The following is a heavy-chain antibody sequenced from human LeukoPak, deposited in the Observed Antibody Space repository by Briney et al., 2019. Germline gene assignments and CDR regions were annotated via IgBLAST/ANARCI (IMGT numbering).Heavy chain of an antibody. CDR3: ARDRWSGSYYYYMDV. CDR1: GFTFSDYY. D-gene: IGHD3-3*01. V-gene: IGHV3-11*04. J-gene: IGHJ6*03. Sequence: GRSLRLSCAASGFTFSDYYMSWIRQAPGKGLEWVSYISSSGSTIYYADSVKGRFTISRDNAKNSLYLQMNSLRAEDTAVYYCARDRWSGSYYYYMDVWGKGTTVTVSS. CDR2: ISSSGSTI.